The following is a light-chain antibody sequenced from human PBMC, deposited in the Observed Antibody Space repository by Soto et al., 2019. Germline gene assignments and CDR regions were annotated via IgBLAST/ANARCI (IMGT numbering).Light chain of an antibody. Sequence: DIQMTQSPSTLSASVGDIVTITCRASQSISSWLAWYQQKPGKAPKLMIYDASSLESGVPSRFSGSGSGTEFTLTISSLQPDDVATYYCQQYNSYSITFGQGTRLEIK. V-gene: IGKV1-5*01. CDR3: QQYNSYSIT. J-gene: IGKJ5*01. CDR1: QSISSW. CDR2: DAS.